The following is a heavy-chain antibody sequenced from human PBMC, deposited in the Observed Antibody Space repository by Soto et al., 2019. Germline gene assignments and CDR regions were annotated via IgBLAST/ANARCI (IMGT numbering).Heavy chain of an antibody. D-gene: IGHD1-26*01. CDR2: IIPIFGTA. CDR1: GGTFSSYA. J-gene: IGHJ6*02. V-gene: IGHV1-69*12. Sequence: QVQLVQSGAEVKKPGSSVKVSCTASGGTFSSYAISWVRQAPGQGLEWMGGIIPIFGTANYAQQFQGRVTITADESTSTAYMELSSLRSEDTAVYYCARGRGSYHEYGRDVWGQGTTVTVSS. CDR3: ARGRGSYHEYGRDV.